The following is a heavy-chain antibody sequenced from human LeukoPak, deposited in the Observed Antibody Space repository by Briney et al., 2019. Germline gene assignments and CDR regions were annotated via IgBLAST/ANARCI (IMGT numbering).Heavy chain of an antibody. CDR1: GFTFSDYY. J-gene: IGHJ4*02. CDR3: ATAPRTATAIPG. CDR2: ISSTSIYT. D-gene: IGHD2-2*02. V-gene: IGHV3-11*03. Sequence: PGGSLRLSCAASGFTFSDYYMSWIRQAPGKGLEWVSDISSTSIYTNYADSVKGRFTISRDNAKNSLYLQMNSLRAEDTAVYYCATAPRTATAIPGWGQGTLVTVSS.